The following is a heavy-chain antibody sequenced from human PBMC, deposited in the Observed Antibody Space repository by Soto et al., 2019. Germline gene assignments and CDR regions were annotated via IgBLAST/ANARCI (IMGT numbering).Heavy chain of an antibody. CDR3: TRRADECRSSSCQETSIKYFED. V-gene: IGHV3-23*01. CDR2: IDSGGSST. CDR1: GFTFSSRA. J-gene: IGHJ4*02. Sequence: EVQLLESGGGLVQPGGSLRLSCEAAGFTFSSRAMSWVRQAPGKGMEWVSAIDSGGSSTYYAESVKGRFTISRDNSNNTLYLQINSLVAEDTAVYYCTRRADECRSSSCQETSIKYFEDWGQGTLGTVAS. D-gene: IGHD2-2*01.